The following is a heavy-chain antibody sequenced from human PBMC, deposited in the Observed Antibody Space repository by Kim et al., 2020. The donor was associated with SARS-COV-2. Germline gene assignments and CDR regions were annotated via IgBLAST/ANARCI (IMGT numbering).Heavy chain of an antibody. CDR1: GGSISSYY. CDR2: IYYSGST. Sequence: SETLSLTCTVSGGSISSYYWSWIRQPPGKGLEWIGYIYYSGSTNYNPSLKSRVTISVDTSKNQFSLKLSSVTAADTAVYYCARARVGVGATAFDYWGQGTLVTVSS. CDR3: ARARVGVGATAFDY. J-gene: IGHJ4*02. V-gene: IGHV4-59*01. D-gene: IGHD1-26*01.